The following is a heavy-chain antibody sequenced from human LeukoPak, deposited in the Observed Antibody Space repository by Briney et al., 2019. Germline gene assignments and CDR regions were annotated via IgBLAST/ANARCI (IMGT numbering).Heavy chain of an antibody. D-gene: IGHD1-7*01. CDR1: GGSISISNYY. V-gene: IGHV4-39*01. CDR3: ARTKNFYPGWFDP. Sequence: SETLSLTCTVSGGSISISNYYWGWIRQPPGKGLEWIGAIYYRGSTYYNPSLKSRVTMSVDTSTNQFSLKLSSVTAADTAVYYCARTKNFYPGWFDPWGQGTLVTVSS. CDR2: IYYRGST. J-gene: IGHJ5*02.